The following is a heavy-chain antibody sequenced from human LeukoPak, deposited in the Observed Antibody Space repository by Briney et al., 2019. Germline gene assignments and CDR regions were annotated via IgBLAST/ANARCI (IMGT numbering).Heavy chain of an antibody. CDR2: ISGSGGST. D-gene: IGHD2-2*01. Sequence: PGGSLRLSCAASGFTFSSYAMSWVRQAPGKGLEWVSAISGSGGSTYYADSVKGRFTISRDNSKNTLYLQMNSLRAEDTAVYYCAKDGEKGAVVPAAMSGIYYFDYWGQGTLVTVSS. CDR1: GFTFSSYA. V-gene: IGHV3-23*01. CDR3: AKDGEKGAVVPAAMSGIYYFDY. J-gene: IGHJ4*02.